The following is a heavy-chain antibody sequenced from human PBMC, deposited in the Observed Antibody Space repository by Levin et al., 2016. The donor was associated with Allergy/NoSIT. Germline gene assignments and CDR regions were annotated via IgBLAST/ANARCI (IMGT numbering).Heavy chain of an antibody. D-gene: IGHD6-13*01. CDR1: GFTFSGYA. CDR2: MSYEGTDE. Sequence: GGSLRLSCAASGFTFSGYAVHWVRQAPGKGLEWVALMSYEGTDEYYANSVKGRITVSKDNSRNTVYLHMNSLRTEDTAVYYCARRLQSRSWPYGFDYWGQGTLVTVSS. V-gene: IGHV3-30*04. J-gene: IGHJ4*02. CDR3: ARRLQSRSWPYGFDY.